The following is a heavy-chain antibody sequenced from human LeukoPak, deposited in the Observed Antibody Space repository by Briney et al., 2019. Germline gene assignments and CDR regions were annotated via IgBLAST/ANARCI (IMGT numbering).Heavy chain of an antibody. CDR3: ARVEYSSGWSDFDY. J-gene: IGHJ4*02. CDR2: INWNGGST. V-gene: IGHV3-20*04. CDR1: GFTFDDYG. Sequence: GGSLRLSCAASGFTFDDYGISWVRQAPGKGLEWVSGINWNGGSTGYADSVKGRFTISRDNAKNSLYLQMNSLRAEDTALYYCARVEYSSGWSDFDYWGQGTLVTVSS. D-gene: IGHD6-19*01.